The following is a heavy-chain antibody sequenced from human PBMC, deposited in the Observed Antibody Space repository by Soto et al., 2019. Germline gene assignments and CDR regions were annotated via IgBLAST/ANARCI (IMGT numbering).Heavy chain of an antibody. V-gene: IGHV3-21*01. J-gene: IGHJ4*02. CDR3: ARDLKAYSSSTGFDY. D-gene: IGHD6-6*01. CDR2: ISSSSSYI. CDR1: GFTFSSYS. Sequence: GGSLRLSCAASGFTFSSYSMNWARQAPGKGLEWVSSISSSSSYIYYADSVKGRFTISRDNAKNSLYLQMNSLRAEDTAVYYCARDLKAYSSSTGFDYWGQGTLVTVSS.